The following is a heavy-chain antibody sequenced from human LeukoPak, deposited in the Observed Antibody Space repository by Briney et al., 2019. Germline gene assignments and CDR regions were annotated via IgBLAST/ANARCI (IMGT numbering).Heavy chain of an antibody. V-gene: IGHV4-59*08. CDR3: ARVGGDYYRSNFDY. CDR1: GVSISSYY. Sequence: SETLSLTCTVSGVSISSYYWSWIRQPPGKGLEWIGYIYYSGSTNYNPSLKSRVTISVDTSKNQFSLKLSSVTAADTAVYYCARVGGDYYRSNFDYWGQGTLVTVSS. D-gene: IGHD2-21*02. J-gene: IGHJ4*02. CDR2: IYYSGST.